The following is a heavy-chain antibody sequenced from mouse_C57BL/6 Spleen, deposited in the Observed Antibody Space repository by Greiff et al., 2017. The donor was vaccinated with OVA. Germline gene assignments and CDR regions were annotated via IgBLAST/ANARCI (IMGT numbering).Heavy chain of an antibody. CDR3: ARRNRAMDY. CDR2: ISNGGGST. J-gene: IGHJ4*01. CDR1: GFTFSDYY. Sequence: EVKLVESGGGLVQPGGSLKLSCAASGFTFSDYYMYWVRQTPEKRLEWVAYISNGGGSTYYPDTVKGRFTISRDNAKNTLYLQMSRLKSEDTAMYYCARRNRAMDYWGQGTSVTVSS. V-gene: IGHV5-12*01.